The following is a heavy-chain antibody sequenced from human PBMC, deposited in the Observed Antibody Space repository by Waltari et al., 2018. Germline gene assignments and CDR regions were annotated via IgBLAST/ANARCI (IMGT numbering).Heavy chain of an antibody. CDR3: ARVCGYYYYYMDV. CDR2: INDSGRT. J-gene: IGHJ6*03. Sequence: QVQLQQWGAGLLKPSETMSLTCDVSGGSLRGYHWTWIRQPPGKGLEWIGEINDSGRTTYNPSPESRVTVSIDTANNQFSLRVRSVTAADTAVYYCARVCGYYYYYMDVWGKGTTVTISS. D-gene: IGHD2-21*01. V-gene: IGHV4-34*02. CDR1: GGSLRGYH.